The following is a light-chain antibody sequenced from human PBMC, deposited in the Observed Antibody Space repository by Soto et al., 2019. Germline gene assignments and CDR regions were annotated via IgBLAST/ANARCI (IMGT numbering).Light chain of an antibody. CDR2: AAS. Sequence: DIQMTQSPSSLSASVGDRVTITCRASQSISSYFNWYHQKPGKAPKLLIYAASSLQSGVPSRFSGSGSGTDFTLTISSLQPEDFATYYCQQSYSTPRFGGGTKVDIK. V-gene: IGKV1-39*01. CDR1: QSISSY. J-gene: IGKJ4*01. CDR3: QQSYSTPR.